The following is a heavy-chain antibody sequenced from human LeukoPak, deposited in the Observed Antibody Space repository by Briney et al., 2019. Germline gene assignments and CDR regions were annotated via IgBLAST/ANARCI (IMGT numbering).Heavy chain of an antibody. V-gene: IGHV4-34*01. Sequence: SETLSLTCTVSGGSISSYYWSWIRQPPGKGLEWIGEINHSGSTNYNPSLKSRVTISVDTSKNQFSLKLSSVTAADTAVYYCARRVVIARYYYYYMDVWGKGTTVTVSS. CDR2: INHSGST. CDR3: ARRVVIARYYYYYMDV. CDR1: GGSISSYY. D-gene: IGHD2-21*01. J-gene: IGHJ6*03.